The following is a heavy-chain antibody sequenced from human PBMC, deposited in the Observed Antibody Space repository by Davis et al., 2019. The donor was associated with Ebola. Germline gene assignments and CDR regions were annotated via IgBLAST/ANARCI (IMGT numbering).Heavy chain of an antibody. CDR3: ARPQAIAARPVHYYYGMDV. V-gene: IGHV1-3*01. CDR2: INAGNGNT. J-gene: IGHJ6*02. CDR1: GYSFTDDG. Sequence: ASVKVSCKASGYSFTDDGISWVRQATGQRLEWMGWINAGNGNTKYSQKFQGRVTITRGTSASTAYMELSSLRSEDTAVYYCARPQAIAARPVHYYYGMDVWGQGTTVTVSS. D-gene: IGHD6-6*01.